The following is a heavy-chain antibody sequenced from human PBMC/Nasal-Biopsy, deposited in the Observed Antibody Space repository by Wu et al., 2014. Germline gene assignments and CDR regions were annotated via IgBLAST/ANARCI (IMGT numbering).Heavy chain of an antibody. Sequence: AASGFTFNSYAMGWVRQAPGQGLEWVSFITGTGGTTYYADSVKGRFTISRDNAKNSLYLQMNSLRAEDTAVYYCAKDLWPRHLTPYPFEYWGQGTLVTVSS. CDR1: GFTFNSYA. CDR3: AKDLWPRHLTPYPFEY. CDR2: ITGTGGTT. V-gene: IGHV3-23*01. D-gene: IGHD3-9*01. J-gene: IGHJ4*02.